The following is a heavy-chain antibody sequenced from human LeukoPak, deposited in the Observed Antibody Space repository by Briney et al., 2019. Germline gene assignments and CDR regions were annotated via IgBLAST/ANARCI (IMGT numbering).Heavy chain of an antibody. J-gene: IGHJ4*02. CDR1: GYSFTNYA. Sequence: SVRVSCKTYGYSFTNYAISWVRQAPGQGLEWMGGIIPIFGTANYAQKFQGRVTITADESTSTAYMELSSLRSEDTAVYYCASWGSPTSRGDYWGQGTLVTVSP. D-gene: IGHD3-16*01. CDR2: IIPIFGTA. V-gene: IGHV1-69*13. CDR3: ASWGSPTSRGDY.